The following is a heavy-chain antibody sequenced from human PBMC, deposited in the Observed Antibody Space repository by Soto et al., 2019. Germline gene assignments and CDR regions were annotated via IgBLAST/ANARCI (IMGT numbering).Heavy chain of an antibody. V-gene: IGHV1-2*02. J-gene: IGHJ4*02. CDR1: GYTFTGYY. D-gene: IGHD3-16*01. CDR3: ARNLEWTGEGFDY. Sequence: QVQLVQSGAEVKKPGASVKVSCKASGYTFTGYYMHWVRQAPGQGLEWMGWIKPNSGGTNYAQKFQGRGTMTRDTSISTAYMELSRLRSDYTAVYYCARNLEWTGEGFDYWGQGTLVTVSS. CDR2: IKPNSGGT.